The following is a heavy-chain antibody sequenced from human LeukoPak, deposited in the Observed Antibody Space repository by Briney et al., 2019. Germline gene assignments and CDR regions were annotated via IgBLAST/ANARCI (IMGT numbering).Heavy chain of an antibody. CDR3: ARDPVSNPYYYDSSGYYRRWDY. CDR1: GYTFTSYG. V-gene: IGHV1-18*01. Sequence: ASVKVSCKASGYTFTSYGISWVRQAPGQGLEWMGWISAYNGNTNYAQKLQGRVTMTTDTSTSTAYMELRSLRSDDTAVYYCARDPVSNPYYYDSSGYYRRWDYWGQGTLVTVSS. D-gene: IGHD3-22*01. J-gene: IGHJ4*02. CDR2: ISAYNGNT.